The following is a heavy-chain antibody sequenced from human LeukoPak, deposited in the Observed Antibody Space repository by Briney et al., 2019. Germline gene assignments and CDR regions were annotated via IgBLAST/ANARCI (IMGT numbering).Heavy chain of an antibody. V-gene: IGHV3-74*01. D-gene: IGHD2/OR15-2a*01. CDR1: GVTSGVPFSLHG. Sequence: GGSLRLSCAASGVTSGVPFSLHGMHWVRQAPGKGLVWVSHISGDGSLRTYADSVKGRFTISRDNAKNTLHLQMDSLGAEDTAVYYCATDHFYNLPTWGQGTTVTVSS. CDR3: ATDHFYNLPT. CDR2: ISGDGSLR. J-gene: IGHJ6*02.